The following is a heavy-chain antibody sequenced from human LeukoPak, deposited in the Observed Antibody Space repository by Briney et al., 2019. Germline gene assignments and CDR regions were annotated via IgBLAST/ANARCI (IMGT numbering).Heavy chain of an antibody. CDR2: MQSSGIS. CDR3: ARDKRHSYGRYFDP. V-gene: IGHV4-59*01. J-gene: IGHJ4*02. Sequence: SETLSLTCSVSGGSISTYHWNWIRKPPGKGLEWIGYMQSSGISKYNPSLKSRVNIFVDTSRNQFVLNLRSVTAADTAVYYCARDKRHSYGRYFDPWGQGMLVTVSS. CDR1: GGSISTYH. D-gene: IGHD5-18*01.